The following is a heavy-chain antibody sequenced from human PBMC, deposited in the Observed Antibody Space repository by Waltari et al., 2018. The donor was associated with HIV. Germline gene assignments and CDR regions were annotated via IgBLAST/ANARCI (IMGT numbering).Heavy chain of an antibody. Sequence: QVQLVQSGAEVKKPGASVNVSCKVSGYTLTELSMHWVRQAPGKGLEWMGGFDPEEGEKIHATKCQCRVTMTEDTSTDTSYMELSNLRSEDTAVYYCATDEVVRGLWFGERYYGMDVWGQGTTVTVSS. J-gene: IGHJ6*02. CDR2: FDPEEGEK. V-gene: IGHV1-24*01. D-gene: IGHD3-10*01. CDR3: ATDEVVRGLWFGERYYGMDV. CDR1: GYTLTELS.